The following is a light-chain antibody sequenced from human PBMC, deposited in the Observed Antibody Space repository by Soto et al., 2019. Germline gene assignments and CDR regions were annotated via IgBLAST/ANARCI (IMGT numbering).Light chain of an antibody. V-gene: IGKV1-13*02. CDR3: HQFNSYPFT. CDR1: QGSSSA. Sequence: AIPLTQSPSSLSASVGDRVNITCRASQGSSSALAWYQHQPGKAPRLLIYAVSSLESGVPSRLSGSGSGTDVTLTISSLKHEDFASYYCHQFNSYPFTFEPGTKLDVK. CDR2: AVS. J-gene: IGKJ3*01.